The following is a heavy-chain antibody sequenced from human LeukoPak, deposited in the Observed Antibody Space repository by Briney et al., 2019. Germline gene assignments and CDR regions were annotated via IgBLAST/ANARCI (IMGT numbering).Heavy chain of an antibody. CDR1: GYTFTSYD. CDR3: ARRPRGTPTKQWLVSFDY. V-gene: IGHV1-8*01. CDR2: MNPNSGNT. Sequence: GASVKVSCKASGYTFTSYDINWVRQATGQGLEWMGWMNPNSGNTGYAQKFQGRVTMTRNTSISTAYMELSSLRSEDTAVYYCARRPRGTPTKQWLVSFDYWGQGTLVTVSS. D-gene: IGHD6-19*01. J-gene: IGHJ4*02.